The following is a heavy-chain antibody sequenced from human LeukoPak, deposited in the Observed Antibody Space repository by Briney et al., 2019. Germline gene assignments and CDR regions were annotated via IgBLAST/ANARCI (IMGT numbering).Heavy chain of an antibody. J-gene: IGHJ3*01. CDR3: ARYGNGEWLAHYAFDV. V-gene: IGHV4-38-2*02. Sequence: PSETLSLTCTVSGYSLSSGFFCDWIRQSPGKGLEWIGSFSHRGGSYHNPSLKSRVTISVDTSKNQFSLKLSSVTAADMAVYYCARYGNGEWLAHYAFDVWGQGTMVTVSS. D-gene: IGHD6-19*01. CDR1: GYSLSSGFF. CDR2: FSHRGGS.